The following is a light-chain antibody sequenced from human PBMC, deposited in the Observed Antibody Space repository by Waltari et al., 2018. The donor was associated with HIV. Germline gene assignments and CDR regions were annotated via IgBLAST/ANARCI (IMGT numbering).Light chain of an antibody. CDR2: WAT. V-gene: IGKV4-1*01. CDR1: QSVFSTSNKKSY. Sequence: DVVMTQSPDALKGSLGERVTINCKSSQSVFSTSNKKSYLAWYQQRPGQTPNLLVYWATTRVSGVPARFSGGGSGTDFTLTINNLQAEDAAIYYCQQYYITPPTFGQGTKVEI. J-gene: IGKJ1*01. CDR3: QQYYITPPT.